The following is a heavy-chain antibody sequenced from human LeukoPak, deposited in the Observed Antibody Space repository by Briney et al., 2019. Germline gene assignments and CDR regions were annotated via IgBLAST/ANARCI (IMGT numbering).Heavy chain of an antibody. CDR2: IWYDGSNE. CDR3: ARDHTPSDYYGSGSYYSLGY. V-gene: IGHV3-33*01. CDR1: GITLSSYG. Sequence: GGSLRLSCAASGITLSSYGMHWVRQAPGKGLEWVAVIWYDGSNEYYADSVKGRFTISRDNSKNTLYLQMNSLRAEDTAVYYCARDHTPSDYYGSGSYYSLGYWGQGTLVTVSS. J-gene: IGHJ4*02. D-gene: IGHD3-10*01.